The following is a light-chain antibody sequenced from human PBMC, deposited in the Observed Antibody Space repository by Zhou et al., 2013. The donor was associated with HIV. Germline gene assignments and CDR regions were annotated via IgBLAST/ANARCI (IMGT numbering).Light chain of an antibody. CDR2: DAH. V-gene: IGKV1-39*01. Sequence: IQMTQSPSSLSASVGDRVTITCQASVPINSYLHWYQQKVGEAPKVLISDAHNLETGVPSRFSGSGSGTDFTLTISSLQPEDSATYFCQQSYSIPPITFGQGTRLEIK. J-gene: IGKJ5*01. CDR1: VPINSY. CDR3: QQSYSIPPIT.